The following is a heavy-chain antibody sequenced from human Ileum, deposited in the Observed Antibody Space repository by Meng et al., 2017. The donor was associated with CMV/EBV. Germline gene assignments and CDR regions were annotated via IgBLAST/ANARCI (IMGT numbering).Heavy chain of an antibody. CDR3: AKGHKGSAAAGTRYGMDV. V-gene: IGHV3-23*01. J-gene: IGHJ6*02. D-gene: IGHD6-13*01. Sequence: GGSLRLSCSASGFTFSSFAMTWVRQAPGKGLEWVSTIDSSDRTYYADSVRGRFTISRDNSMNTLHLQMNSLRPEDTAVYHCAKGHKGSAAAGTRYGMDVWGQGTTVTVSS. CDR1: GFTFSSFA. CDR2: IDSSDRT.